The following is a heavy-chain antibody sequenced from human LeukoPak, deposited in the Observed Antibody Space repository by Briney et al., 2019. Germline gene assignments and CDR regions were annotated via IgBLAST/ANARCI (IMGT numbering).Heavy chain of an antibody. CDR3: ATPYSGGYHGLDI. CDR1: GGSISSSTYY. Sequence: SETLSLTCTVSGGSISSSTYYWGWIRQPPGKGLEWIVSIYYSGSTYYNPSLKSRVTISVDTSKNQFSLKLNSVTAADTAVYYCATPYSGGYHGLDIWGQGTMVTVSS. D-gene: IGHD1-26*01. V-gene: IGHV4-39*01. CDR2: IYYSGST. J-gene: IGHJ3*02.